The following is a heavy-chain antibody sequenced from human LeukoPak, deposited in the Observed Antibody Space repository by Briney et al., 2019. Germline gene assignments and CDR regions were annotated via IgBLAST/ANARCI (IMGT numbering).Heavy chain of an antibody. V-gene: IGHV4-30-4*01. CDR3: ARQWAGRTDLYFDY. D-gene: IGHD1-14*01. Sequence: SETLSLTCTVSGGSISSSDYYWSWIRQHPGKGLEWIGYIYYGGRTYYNPSLRSRVTISVDTSKNQFSLKLSSVTAADTAVNYCARQWAGRTDLYFDYWGQGTLVTVSS. CDR1: GGSISSSDYY. CDR2: IYYGGRT. J-gene: IGHJ4*02.